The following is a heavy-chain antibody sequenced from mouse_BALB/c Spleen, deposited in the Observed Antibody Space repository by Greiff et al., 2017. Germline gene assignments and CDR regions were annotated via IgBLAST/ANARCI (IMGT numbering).Heavy chain of an antibody. CDR2: ISYSGST. J-gene: IGHJ4*01. CDR3: ARYYEYPYAMDY. D-gene: IGHD2-4*01. Sequence: EVKLLESGPGLVKPSQSLSLTCTVTGYSITSDYAWNWIRQFPGNKLEWMGYISYSGSTSYNPSRKSRISITRDTSKNQYYLQLNSVTTEDTATYDCARYYEYPYAMDYWGQGTSVTVSS. V-gene: IGHV3-2*02. CDR1: GYSITSDYA.